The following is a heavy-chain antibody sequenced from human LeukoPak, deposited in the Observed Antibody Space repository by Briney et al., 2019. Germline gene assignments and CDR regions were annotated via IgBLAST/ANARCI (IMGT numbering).Heavy chain of an antibody. CDR3: ARGSGYGVFDI. V-gene: IGHV3-74*01. CDR1: GFTLSSYL. Sequence: AGSLTLSCSASGFTLSSYLMHWVRQAPGKGLVWVSRINSDRISTSYADAVKGRITISRDNAKHTLYLQMNSLRAEDTAVYYCARGSGYGVFDIWRQGTMATVSS. J-gene: IGHJ3*02. D-gene: IGHD5-12*01. CDR2: INSDRIST.